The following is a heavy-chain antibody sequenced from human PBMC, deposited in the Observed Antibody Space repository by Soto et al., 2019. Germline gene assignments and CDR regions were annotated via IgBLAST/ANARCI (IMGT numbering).Heavy chain of an antibody. Sequence: GASVKVSCKASGFTFTSSAVQWVRQARGQRLEWIGWIVVGSGNTNYAQKFQERVTITRDMSTSTACMELSSLRSEDTAVYYCAANSAVIPYYDFWSGYLFDYWGQGTLVTVSS. CDR1: GFTFTSSA. CDR3: AANSAVIPYYDFWSGYLFDY. CDR2: IVVGSGNT. D-gene: IGHD3-3*01. J-gene: IGHJ4*02. V-gene: IGHV1-58*01.